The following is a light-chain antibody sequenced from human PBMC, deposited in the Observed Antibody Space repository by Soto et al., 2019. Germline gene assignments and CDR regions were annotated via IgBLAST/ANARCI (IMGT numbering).Light chain of an antibody. Sequence: EIVMTQSPATLSVSPGERATLSCRSSQSVSSNLAWYQQKPGQAPRLLIYGASTRANGIPAGFSGSGSGTEFTLTISSLQSADFAVYYCQQYNNWPPWTFGQVTKLEIK. CDR2: GAS. V-gene: IGKV3-15*01. CDR1: QSVSSN. CDR3: QQYNNWPPWT. J-gene: IGKJ2*01.